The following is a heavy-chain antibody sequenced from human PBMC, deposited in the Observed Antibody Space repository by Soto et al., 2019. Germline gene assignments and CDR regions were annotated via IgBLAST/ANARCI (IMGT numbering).Heavy chain of an antibody. V-gene: IGHV3-53*04. D-gene: IGHD3-9*01. CDR1: GFTVSSNY. Sequence: GGSLRLSCAASGFTVSSNYMSWVRQAPGKGLDWVSVIYSGGSTYYADSVKGRFTISRHNSKNTLYLQMNSLRAEDTAVYYCARDWYDILTGSPYYYYGMDVWGQGTTVTVSS. J-gene: IGHJ6*02. CDR3: ARDWYDILTGSPYYYYGMDV. CDR2: IYSGGST.